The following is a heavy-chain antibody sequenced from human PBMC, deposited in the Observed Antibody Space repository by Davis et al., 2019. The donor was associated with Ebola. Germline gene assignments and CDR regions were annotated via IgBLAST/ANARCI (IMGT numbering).Heavy chain of an antibody. V-gene: IGHV1-46*01. J-gene: IGHJ4*02. Sequence: ASVKVSCKTSGYTFSDFYVHWVRQAPGQGLEWMGMINPGAGGTTYAQKFQGRVTVTRDTSTSTVYMELNSLRLEDTAMYYCAREDHLGLDYWGQGTLVIVSS. CDR2: INPGAGGT. CDR1: GYTFSDFY. CDR3: AREDHLGLDY.